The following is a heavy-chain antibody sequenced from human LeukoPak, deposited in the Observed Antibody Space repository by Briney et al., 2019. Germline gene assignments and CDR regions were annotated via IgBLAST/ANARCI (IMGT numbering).Heavy chain of an antibody. Sequence: GESLRLSCAASGFTFSSYAMTWVRQPPGKGLEWVSTISGSGGHAYYADSVEGRFTVSRDNSKNKLYLQMNGLRADDTAVYYCAKASRAYSSPVDYWGQGTLVTVAS. D-gene: IGHD5-18*01. V-gene: IGHV3-23*01. J-gene: IGHJ4*02. CDR1: GFTFSSYA. CDR2: ISGSGGHA. CDR3: AKASRAYSSPVDY.